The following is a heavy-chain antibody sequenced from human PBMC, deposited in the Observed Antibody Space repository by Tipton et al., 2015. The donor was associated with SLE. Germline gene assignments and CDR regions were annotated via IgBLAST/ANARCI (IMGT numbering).Heavy chain of an antibody. D-gene: IGHD2-21*01. CDR3: ARGGGGDVLNWFDP. CDR2: IYFTGST. V-gene: IGHV4-31*11. J-gene: IGHJ5*02. CDR1: GGSIRSSGYY. Sequence: GLVKPSGTLSLTCAVSGGSIRSSGYYWSWIRQHPGKGLEWIGYIYFTGSTHYNPSLRSRILISLDTSKNQFSLKVNSVTAADTAIYFCARGGGGDVLNWFDPWGQGTLVSVSP.